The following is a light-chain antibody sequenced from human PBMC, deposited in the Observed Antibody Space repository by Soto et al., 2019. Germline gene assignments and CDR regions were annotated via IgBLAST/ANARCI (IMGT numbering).Light chain of an antibody. Sequence: EIVLTQSPGTLSLSPGERATLSCRASQSVSSSYLAWCQQKPGQAPRLFIYGASSRATDIPDRVSGSGSGTDFTLTISRLEPEDFAVYYCQQYCSSPLTFGGGTKVEIK. V-gene: IGKV3-20*01. CDR3: QQYCSSPLT. J-gene: IGKJ4*01. CDR1: QSVSSSY. CDR2: GAS.